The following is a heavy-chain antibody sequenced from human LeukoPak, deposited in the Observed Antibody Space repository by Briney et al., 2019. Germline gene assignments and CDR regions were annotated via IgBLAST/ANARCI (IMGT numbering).Heavy chain of an antibody. CDR1: GYTFTNRY. D-gene: IGHD1-26*01. CDR2: ITPFNGNT. J-gene: IGHJ3*02. CDR3: ASTVGATTSAFDI. Sequence: GSSVKVSCKASGYTFTNRYLHWVRQAPGQALEWMGWITPFNGNTNYAQKFQDRVTITRDRSMSTAYMELSSLRSEDTAMYYCASTVGATTSAFDIWGQGTMVTVSS. V-gene: IGHV1-45*02.